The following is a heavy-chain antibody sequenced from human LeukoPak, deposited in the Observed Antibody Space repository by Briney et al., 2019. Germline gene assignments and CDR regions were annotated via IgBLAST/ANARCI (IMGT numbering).Heavy chain of an antibody. CDR2: TYYRSKWYN. CDR1: GDSVSSNSAT. Sequence: QTLSLTCAISGDSVSSNSATWNWIRQSPSRGLEWLGRTYYRSKWYNDYAVSMKSRITINPDTSKNQFSLQLNSVTPEDTAVYYCARRKAATFGMDVWGQGTTVTVSS. V-gene: IGHV6-1*01. D-gene: IGHD6-13*01. CDR3: ARRKAATFGMDV. J-gene: IGHJ6*02.